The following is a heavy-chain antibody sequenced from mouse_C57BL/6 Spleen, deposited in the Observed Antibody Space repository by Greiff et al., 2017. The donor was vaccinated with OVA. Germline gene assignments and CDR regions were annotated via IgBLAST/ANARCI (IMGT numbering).Heavy chain of an antibody. Sequence: LQQPGAELVMPGASVKLSCKASGYTFTSYWMHWVKQRPGQGLEWIGEIDPSDSYTNYNQKFKGKSTLTVDKSSSTAYMQLSSLTSEDSAVYYCATYYSNYGSFAYWGQGTLVTVSA. CDR1: GYTFTSYW. D-gene: IGHD2-5*01. J-gene: IGHJ3*01. CDR3: ATYYSNYGSFAY. CDR2: IDPSDSYT. V-gene: IGHV1-69*01.